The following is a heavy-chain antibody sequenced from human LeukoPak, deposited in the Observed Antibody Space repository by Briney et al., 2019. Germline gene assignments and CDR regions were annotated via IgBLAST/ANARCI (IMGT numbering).Heavy chain of an antibody. J-gene: IGHJ3*01. D-gene: IGHD6-19*01. V-gene: IGHV4-39*01. CDR1: GDSINYHNYY. CDR2: VYYTGNT. CDR3: ARLRAMAGHRGGFDF. Sequence: PSETLSLTCAVSGDSINYHNYYWDWIRQPPGKGLEWIGTVYYTGNTYYNPSLKSRVAISVDTSKNQFSLQLTSMTAADTAVYYCARLRAMAGHRGGFDFWGRGTMVTVSS.